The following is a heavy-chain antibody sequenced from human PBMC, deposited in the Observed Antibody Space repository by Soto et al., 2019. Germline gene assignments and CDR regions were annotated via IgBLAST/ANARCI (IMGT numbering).Heavy chain of an antibody. CDR3: ARHGNDHGGNWFDP. J-gene: IGHJ5*02. D-gene: IGHD4-17*01. CDR2: IYYIGST. CDR1: GGSISNDY. V-gene: IGHV4-59*08. Sequence: QVQLQESGPGLVKSSETLSLTCTVSGGSISNDYWSWIRQPPGKGLEWIGYIYYIGSTNYNPSLKSRVSISVDTSKNQFSLKLSSVTAADTAVYYCARHGNDHGGNWFDPWGQGTLVTVSS.